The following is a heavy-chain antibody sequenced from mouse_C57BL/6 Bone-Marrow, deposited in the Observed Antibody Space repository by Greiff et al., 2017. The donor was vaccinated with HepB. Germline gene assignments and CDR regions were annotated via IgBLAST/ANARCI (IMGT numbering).Heavy chain of an antibody. Sequence: DVKLVESGGDLVKPGGSLKLSCAASGFTFSDYYMYWVRQTPEKRLEWVAYISNGGGSTYYPDTVKGRFTISRDNAKNTLYLQMSRLKSEDTAMYYCARHENGGFAYWGQGTLVTVSA. J-gene: IGHJ3*01. CDR1: GFTFSDYY. CDR2: ISNGGGST. CDR3: ARHENGGFAY. V-gene: IGHV5-12*01.